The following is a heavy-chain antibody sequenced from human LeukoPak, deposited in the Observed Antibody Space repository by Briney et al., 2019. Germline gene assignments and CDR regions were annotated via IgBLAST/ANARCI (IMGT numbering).Heavy chain of an antibody. CDR2: VYYTGST. V-gene: IGHV4-59*13. CDR3: ARRTCGGDCYSGYYFDY. J-gene: IGHJ4*02. D-gene: IGHD2-21*02. Sequence: SETLSLTCTVSGGSISGDCWCWVWQRQWTGLGRVGYVYYTGSTNYNPPLKSRVSISVDTSKNQFSLKLSSVTAADTAVYYCARRTCGGDCYSGYYFDYWGQGTLVTVSS. CDR1: GGSISGDC.